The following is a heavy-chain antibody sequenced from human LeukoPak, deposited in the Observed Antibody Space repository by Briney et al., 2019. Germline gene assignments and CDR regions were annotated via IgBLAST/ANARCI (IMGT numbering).Heavy chain of an antibody. Sequence: PGGSLRLSCAASGFTVSNNWMNWVRQAPGKGLEWVASIKEDGSEKNYVDSVKGRLTISRDNAKNSLYLQMISLRVEDTAVYYCARDLGFGYFDLWGRGTLVAVSS. V-gene: IGHV3-7*01. D-gene: IGHD7-27*01. CDR1: GFTVSNNW. J-gene: IGHJ2*01. CDR2: IKEDGSEK. CDR3: ARDLGFGYFDL.